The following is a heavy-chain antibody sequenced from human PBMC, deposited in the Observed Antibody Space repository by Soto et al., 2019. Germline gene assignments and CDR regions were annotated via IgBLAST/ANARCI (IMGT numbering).Heavy chain of an antibody. CDR3: ARLGSSGWPFHLMDV. Sequence: QLQLQESGPGLVKPSETLSLTCTVSGGSISSSSYYWGWLRQPPGKGLAWIGSICYSGSTYYNPSLKSRVTISVDTSKNQFSLKLSSVTAADTAVYYCARLGSSGWPFHLMDVWGQGTTVTVSS. J-gene: IGHJ6*02. CDR2: ICYSGST. V-gene: IGHV4-39*01. D-gene: IGHD6-19*01. CDR1: GGSISSSSYY.